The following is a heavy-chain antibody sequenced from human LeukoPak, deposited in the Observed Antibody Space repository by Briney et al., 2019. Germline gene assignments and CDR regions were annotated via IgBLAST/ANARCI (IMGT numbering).Heavy chain of an antibody. Sequence: SETLSLTCAVYGGSFSGYYWSWIRQPPGKGLEWIGEINHSGSTNYNPSLKSRVTISVDTSKNQFSLKLSSVTAADTAVYYCARAESTVTTSEYFQHWGQGTLVTVSS. J-gene: IGHJ1*01. CDR2: INHSGST. D-gene: IGHD4-17*01. CDR1: GGSFSGYY. V-gene: IGHV4-34*01. CDR3: ARAESTVTTSEYFQH.